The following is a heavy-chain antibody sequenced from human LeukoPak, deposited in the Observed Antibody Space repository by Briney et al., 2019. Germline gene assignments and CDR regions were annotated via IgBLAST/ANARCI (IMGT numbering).Heavy chain of an antibody. V-gene: IGHV4-59*01. Sequence: PSETLSLTCTVSGGSLSSYYWSWIRQPPGKGLEWIGYIYYSGSTNYNPSLKSRVTISVDTSKNQFSLKLSSVTAADTAVYYCAREAEYYYDSKGAFDIWGQGTMVTVSS. CDR3: AREAEYYYDSKGAFDI. CDR1: GGSLSSYY. CDR2: IYYSGST. D-gene: IGHD3-22*01. J-gene: IGHJ3*02.